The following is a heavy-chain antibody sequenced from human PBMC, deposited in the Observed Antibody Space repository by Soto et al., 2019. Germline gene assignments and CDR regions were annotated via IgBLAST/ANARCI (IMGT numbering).Heavy chain of an antibody. CDR1: GYTFTSYY. V-gene: IGHV1-46*03. CDR2: INPSGGST. Sequence: ASVKVSCKASGYTFTSYYMHWVRQAPGQGLEWMGIINPSGGSTSYAQKFQGRVTMTRDTSTSTVYMELSSLRSEDTAVYYCARDRAKYSSSWSPYYYMDVWGKGTTVTVSS. D-gene: IGHD6-13*01. CDR3: ARDRAKYSSSWSPYYYMDV. J-gene: IGHJ6*03.